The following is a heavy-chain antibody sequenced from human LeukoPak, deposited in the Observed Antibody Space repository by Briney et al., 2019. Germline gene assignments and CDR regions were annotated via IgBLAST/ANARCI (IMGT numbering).Heavy chain of an antibody. J-gene: IGHJ5*02. CDR1: GFTFSSYA. CDR2: ISGVPISGTTSTI. D-gene: IGHD3-3*01. V-gene: IGHV3-48*02. Sequence: GGSLRLSCAASGFTFSSYAMSWVRQAPGKGLEWVSYISGVPISGTTSTISYADSVKGRFTISRDSDKNSVYLQMNNVRDEDTAVYYCARDRDHDFWSDYWALDPWGQGTLVTVSS. CDR3: ARDRDHDFWSDYWALDP.